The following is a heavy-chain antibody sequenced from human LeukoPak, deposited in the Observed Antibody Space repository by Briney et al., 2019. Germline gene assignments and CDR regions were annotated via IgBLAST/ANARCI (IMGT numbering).Heavy chain of an antibody. J-gene: IGHJ6*02. CDR3: EDIVVVPAAHYYYYGMDV. CDR2: INHSGST. D-gene: IGHD2-2*01. Sequence: PSETLSLTCAVYGGSFSGYYWSWIRQPPGKGLEWIGEINHSGSTNYNPSLKSRVTISVDTSKNQFSLKLSSVTAADTAVYYCEDIVVVPAAHYYYYGMDVWGQGTTVTVSS. CDR1: GGSFSGYY. V-gene: IGHV4-34*01.